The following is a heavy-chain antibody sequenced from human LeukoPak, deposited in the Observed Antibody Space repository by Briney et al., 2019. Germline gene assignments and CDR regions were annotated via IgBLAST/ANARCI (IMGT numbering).Heavy chain of an antibody. CDR2: VRYDGSSK. CDR3: ASSRSAEDWFDP. D-gene: IGHD3-3*01. V-gene: IGHV3-30*02. J-gene: IGHJ5*02. CDR1: GFTYTNYA. Sequence: GGSLTLSCAASGFTYTNYAINWVRQTPGKGLEWVAFVRYDGSSKYYADSVKGRFTISRDNSKNTLYLQMNSLRREDTAIYYCASSRSAEDWFDPWGQGTLVTVSS.